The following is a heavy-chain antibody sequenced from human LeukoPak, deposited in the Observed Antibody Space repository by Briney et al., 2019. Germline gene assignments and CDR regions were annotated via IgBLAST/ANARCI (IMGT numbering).Heavy chain of an antibody. D-gene: IGHD3-10*01. J-gene: IGHJ4*02. CDR3: ARDQNVLLWFGESGFDY. V-gene: IGHV3-7*01. Sequence: GGSLRLSCAASGFTFSSYWMSWVRQAPGKGLESVANIKQDGSEKYYVDSVKGRFTISRDNAKNSLYLQMNSLRAEDTAVYYCARDQNVLLWFGESGFDYWGQGTLVTVSS. CDR2: IKQDGSEK. CDR1: GFTFSSYW.